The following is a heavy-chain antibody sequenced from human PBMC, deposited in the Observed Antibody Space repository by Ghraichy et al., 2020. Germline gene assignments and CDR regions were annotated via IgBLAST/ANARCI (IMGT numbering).Heavy chain of an antibody. J-gene: IGHJ4*02. Sequence: SETLSLTCAVYNGPFDSNYLSWIRQPPGKGLQWIGEINHSGSTNYNPSLKSRVALSVDRLKNQFYLRLSLVTAADTAMYYCARGRKSSPQLVSVPVDYWGQGTLVNVSS. V-gene: IGHV4-34*01. D-gene: IGHD6-13*01. CDR2: INHSGST. CDR1: NGPFDSNY. CDR3: ARGRKSSPQLVSVPVDY.